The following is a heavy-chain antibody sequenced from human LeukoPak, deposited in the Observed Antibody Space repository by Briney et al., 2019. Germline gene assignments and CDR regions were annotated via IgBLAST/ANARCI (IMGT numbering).Heavy chain of an antibody. CDR1: GYTFTSYG. Sequence: ASVKVSCKASGYTFTSYGISWVRQAPGQGLEWMGWINPNSGGTNFAQKFKGRITFTRDRSMSTAYMELTSLTSEDTAVYYCARDHDSVWGSYRKGLDSWGQGTLVTVS. D-gene: IGHD3-16*02. CDR2: INPNSGGT. V-gene: IGHV1-2*02. CDR3: ARDHDSVWGSYRKGLDS. J-gene: IGHJ4*02.